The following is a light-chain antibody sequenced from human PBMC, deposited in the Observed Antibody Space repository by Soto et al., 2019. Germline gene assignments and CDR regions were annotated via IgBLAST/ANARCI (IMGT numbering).Light chain of an antibody. CDR1: QDISSY. V-gene: IGKV1-8*01. CDR3: LQYYGHPPWT. Sequence: AIRMTQSPSSLSASTGDRVTITCRASQDISSYLAWYQQKPGKAPKLLIYSASTLQSGVPSRLSGSGSGADFTLSISSLQSDDFASYYCLQYYGHPPWTFGQGTKVEI. J-gene: IGKJ1*01. CDR2: SAS.